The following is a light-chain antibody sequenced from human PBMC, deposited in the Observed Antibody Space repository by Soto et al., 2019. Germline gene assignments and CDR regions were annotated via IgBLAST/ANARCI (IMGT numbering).Light chain of an antibody. CDR1: SSDVGSHNL. CDR2: EVS. V-gene: IGLV2-23*02. J-gene: IGLJ7*01. CDR3: CSYGGSRAV. Sequence: QSALTQPASVSGSPGQSITISCTGTSSDVGSHNLVSWYQQHPGQAPKLMIYEVSKRPLGVSARFSASKSGNTASLTISGLQAEVEAYYYCCSYGGSRAVFGGGTQVTVL.